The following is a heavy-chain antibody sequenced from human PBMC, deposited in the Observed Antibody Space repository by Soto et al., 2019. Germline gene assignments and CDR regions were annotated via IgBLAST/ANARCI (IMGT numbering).Heavy chain of an antibody. V-gene: IGHV4-31*03. CDR3: AGGVLH. Sequence: QVHLQESGPGLVKPSQTLSLTCTVSGGSSSSGGDYWSWIRQHPGNGLEWIGSIDYSGGTYYNPSLKSRVTISVDTSRQQFYVKLGYYCAADTVVYYCAGGVLHWGQGTLVTVSS. CDR2: IDYSGGT. J-gene: IGHJ1*01. CDR1: GGSSSSGGDY. D-gene: IGHD3-16*01.